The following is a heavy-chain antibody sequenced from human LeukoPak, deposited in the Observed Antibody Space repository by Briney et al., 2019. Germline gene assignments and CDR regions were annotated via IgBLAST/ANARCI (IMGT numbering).Heavy chain of an antibody. D-gene: IGHD3-22*01. CDR2: IIPIFGTA. Sequence: SVKVSCKASGGTFSSYAISWVRQAPGQGLEWMGGIIPIFGTANYAQKFQGRVTITPDESTSTAYMELSSLRSEDTAVYYCARDRYYDSSGYHISEYYFDYWGQGTLVTVSS. CDR3: ARDRYYDSSGYHISEYYFDY. CDR1: GGTFSSYA. J-gene: IGHJ4*02. V-gene: IGHV1-69*13.